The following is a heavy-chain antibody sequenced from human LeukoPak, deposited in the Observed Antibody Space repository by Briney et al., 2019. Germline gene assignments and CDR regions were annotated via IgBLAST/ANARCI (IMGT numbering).Heavy chain of an antibody. D-gene: IGHD6-13*01. CDR2: IYYSGST. J-gene: IGHJ4*02. Sequence: SETLSLTCTVSGGSISSYYWSWIRQPPGKGLEWIGYIYYSGSTNYNPSLKSRVTISVDTSKNQFSLKLSSVTAADTAVYYCARKGYSSSWYSQYYFDYWGQGTLVTVSS. V-gene: IGHV4-59*12. CDR1: GGSISSYY. CDR3: ARKGYSSSWYSQYYFDY.